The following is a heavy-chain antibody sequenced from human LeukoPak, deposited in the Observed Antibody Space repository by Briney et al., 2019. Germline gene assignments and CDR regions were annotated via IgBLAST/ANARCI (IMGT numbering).Heavy chain of an antibody. CDR2: ISGSGANT. D-gene: IGHD2-15*01. CDR3: AKESSGGNRGTNWFDP. J-gene: IGHJ5*02. CDR1: GFTFSSYA. V-gene: IGHV3-23*01. Sequence: PGGSLRLSCAASGFTFSSYAMSWVRQAPGKGLEWVSAISGSGANTYYADSVKGRFTFSRDNSKNTLFLQMNSLRAEDTAIYYCAKESSGGNRGTNWFDPWGQGTLVTVSS.